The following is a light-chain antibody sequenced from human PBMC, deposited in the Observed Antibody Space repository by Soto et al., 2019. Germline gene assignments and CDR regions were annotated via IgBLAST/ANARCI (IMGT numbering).Light chain of an antibody. CDR2: GAS. CDR3: QQYNNWPPWT. Sequence: EIVMTQSPATQSVSPGERSSLSCRASQSVSSNLAWYQQKPGQAPRLLIYGASTRATGIPARFSGSGSGTEFTLTISSRQSEDFAVYYCQQYNNWPPWTFGQGTKVEIK. J-gene: IGKJ1*01. CDR1: QSVSSN. V-gene: IGKV3-15*01.